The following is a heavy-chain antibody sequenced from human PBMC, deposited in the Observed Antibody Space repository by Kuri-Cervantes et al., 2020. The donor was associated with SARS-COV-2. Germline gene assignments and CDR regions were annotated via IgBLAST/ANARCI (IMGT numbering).Heavy chain of an antibody. D-gene: IGHD6-19*01. J-gene: IGHJ6*03. V-gene: IGHV4-38-2*01. CDR3: ARNSGYSSGWFYYHYYMDV. CDR1: GYSISSGYY. CDR2: IYHSGST. Sequence: SETLSLTCAVSGYSISSGYYWGWIRQPPGKGLEWIGSIYHSGSTYYNPSLKSRVTISVDTSKNQFSLKLSSVTAADTAVYYCARNSGYSSGWFYYHYYMDVWGKGTTVTVSS.